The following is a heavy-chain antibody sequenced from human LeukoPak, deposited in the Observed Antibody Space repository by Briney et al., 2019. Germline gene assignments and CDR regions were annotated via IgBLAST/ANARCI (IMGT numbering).Heavy chain of an antibody. CDR2: INHSGST. CDR1: GGSFSGYY. J-gene: IGHJ4*02. D-gene: IGHD5-18*01. V-gene: IGHV4-34*01. Sequence: SETLSLTCAVYGGSFSGYYWSWIRQPPGKGLEWIGEINHSGSTNYNPSPKSRVTISVDTSKNQFSLKLGSVTAADTAVYYCARGLGTAMTFDYWGQGTLVTVSS. CDR3: ARGLGTAMTFDY.